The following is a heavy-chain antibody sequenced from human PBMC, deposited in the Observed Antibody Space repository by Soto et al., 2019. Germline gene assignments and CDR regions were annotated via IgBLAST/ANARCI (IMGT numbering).Heavy chain of an antibody. V-gene: IGHV3-23*01. CDR3: AKDPDPYSGYDYDY. J-gene: IGHJ4*02. CDR2: ISGSGGST. Sequence: GGSLRLSCAASGFTFSSYAMSWVRQAPGKGLEWVSAISGSGGSTYYADSVKGRFTISRDNSKNTLYLQMNSLRAEDTAVYYCAKDPDPYSGYDYDYWGQGTLVTAPQ. D-gene: IGHD5-12*01. CDR1: GFTFSSYA.